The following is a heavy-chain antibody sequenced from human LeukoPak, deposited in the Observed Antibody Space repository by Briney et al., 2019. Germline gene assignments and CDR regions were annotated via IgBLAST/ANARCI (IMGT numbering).Heavy chain of an antibody. CDR2: ISSNGGST. Sequence: PGGSLRLSCVASGFTFSSYAMHWVRQAPGKGLEYLSAISSNGGSTYYANSVKGRFTIYRENSKNRLYLQMGSLRAENMAVYYCARSVAMDAFDIWGQGTMVTVSS. J-gene: IGHJ3*02. CDR1: GFTFSSYA. D-gene: IGHD2-15*01. CDR3: ARSVAMDAFDI. V-gene: IGHV3-64*01.